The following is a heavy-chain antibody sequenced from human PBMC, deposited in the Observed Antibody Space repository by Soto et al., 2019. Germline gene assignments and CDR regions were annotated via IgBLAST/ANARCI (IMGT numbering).Heavy chain of an antibody. J-gene: IGHJ4*02. CDR2: ISDSGATT. V-gene: IGHV3-23*01. CDR3: AKEDTSSGSLDY. Sequence: QPGGSLRLSCAASGFPFGENAMIWVRQAPGKGLEWVSGISDSGATTYYADSVRGRFTISRDNSKNTLYLQMKSLRAEDSASYYCAKEDTSSGSLDYWGQGALVTVSS. CDR1: GFPFGENA. D-gene: IGHD6-19*01.